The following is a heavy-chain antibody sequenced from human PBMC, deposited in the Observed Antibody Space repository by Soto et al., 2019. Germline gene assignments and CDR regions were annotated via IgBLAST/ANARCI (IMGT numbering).Heavy chain of an antibody. Sequence: ASVKVSCKASGYTFTGYYMHWVRQAPGQGLEWMGWINPNSGGTNYAQKFQGRVTMTRDTSISTAYMELSRLRSDDTAVYYCARVGTYYYDSSGYEDAFDIWGQGTMVTVSS. CDR1: GYTFTGYY. CDR2: INPNSGGT. V-gene: IGHV1-2*02. CDR3: ARVGTYYYDSSGYEDAFDI. J-gene: IGHJ3*02. D-gene: IGHD3-22*01.